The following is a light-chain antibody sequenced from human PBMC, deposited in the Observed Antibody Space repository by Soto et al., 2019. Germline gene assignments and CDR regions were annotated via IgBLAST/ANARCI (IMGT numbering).Light chain of an antibody. Sequence: QSVLTQPPSVSGAPGQRVTISCTRSSSNIGTGFDVHWYQQVPGTAPKLLIYGKNNRPSGVPDRFSGSKSGTSASLAITGLQAEDEADYYCLTYDSSLSGVIFGGGTKLTVL. V-gene: IGLV1-40*01. J-gene: IGLJ2*01. CDR3: LTYDSSLSGVI. CDR1: SSNIGTGFD. CDR2: GKN.